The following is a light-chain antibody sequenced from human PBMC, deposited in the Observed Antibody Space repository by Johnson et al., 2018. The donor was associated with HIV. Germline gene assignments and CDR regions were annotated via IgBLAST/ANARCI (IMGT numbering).Light chain of an antibody. CDR1: DSNIGNNY. CDR3: GTWDSSLRAFNYV. J-gene: IGLJ1*01. V-gene: IGLV1-51*02. Sequence: QSVLTQPPSVSAAPGQKVTISCFGSDSNIGNNYVSWYQQLAGTAPKILIYENNERPSGIPDRFSGSKSGTSATLGITGLQTGDEADYYCGTWDSSLRAFNYVFGAGTTVTVL. CDR2: ENN.